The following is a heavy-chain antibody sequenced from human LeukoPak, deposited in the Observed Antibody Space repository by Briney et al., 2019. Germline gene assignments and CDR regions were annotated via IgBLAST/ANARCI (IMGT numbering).Heavy chain of an antibody. Sequence: GGSLRLSCAASGFTFNDCYMNWIRQAPGKGLEWVSYISSSGSTRYYADSLKGRFTISRDNAGNSLDLQMESLRADDTAIYYCARAAGWFDPWGQGTLVTVSS. CDR2: ISSSGSTR. CDR3: ARAAGWFDP. V-gene: IGHV3-11*01. CDR1: GFTFNDCY. J-gene: IGHJ5*02.